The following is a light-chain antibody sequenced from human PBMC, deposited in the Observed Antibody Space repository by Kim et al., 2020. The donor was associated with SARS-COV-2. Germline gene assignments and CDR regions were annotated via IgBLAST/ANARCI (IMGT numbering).Light chain of an antibody. CDR2: DVS. Sequence: QSITISCTRTSIDVGAYNYLSWYQPHPSKAPNLMIYDVSNRPSGVSNRFSGSKSGNTASLTISGLQAEDEADYYCSSYTSSSTYVFGTGTKVTVL. V-gene: IGLV2-14*03. CDR1: SIDVGAYNY. J-gene: IGLJ1*01. CDR3: SSYTSSSTYV.